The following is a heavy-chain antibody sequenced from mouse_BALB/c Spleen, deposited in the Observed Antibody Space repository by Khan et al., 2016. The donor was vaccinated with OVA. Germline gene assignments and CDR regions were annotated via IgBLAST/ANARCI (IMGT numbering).Heavy chain of an antibody. J-gene: IGHJ3*01. D-gene: IGHD4-1*01. CDR1: GFTFSSYS. Sequence: EVMLVESGGDLVKPGGSLKLSCAASGFTFSSYSMSWVRQTPDKRLEWVASISSGGDYTYYPDSVKGRFTISRDNAKNTLYLQMSELKSEDTAMYYCAERLPGSFAYWGQGTLVTVSA. CDR2: ISSGGDYT. CDR3: AERLPGSFAY. V-gene: IGHV5-6*01.